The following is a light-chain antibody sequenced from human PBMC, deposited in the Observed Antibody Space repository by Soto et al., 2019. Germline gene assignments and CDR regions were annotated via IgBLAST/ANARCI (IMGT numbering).Light chain of an antibody. Sequence: QSVLTQPASVSASPGQSITIPCTGTSSDVGSYNLVSWFQQHPGKVPKLLIYEGTKRPSGLSDRFSGSKSGNTASLTISGLQAEDEADYYCYSYAGENLYVFGNGTKVTVL. CDR3: YSYAGENLYV. CDR1: SSDVGSYNL. V-gene: IGLV2-23*01. J-gene: IGLJ1*01. CDR2: EGT.